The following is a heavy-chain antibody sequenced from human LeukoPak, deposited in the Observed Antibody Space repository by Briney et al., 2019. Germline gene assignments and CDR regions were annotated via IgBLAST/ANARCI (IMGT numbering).Heavy chain of an antibody. CDR2: ISYDGSNK. J-gene: IGHJ4*02. V-gene: IGHV3-30-3*01. CDR1: GFTFSSYA. CDR3: ARGDYYDKGLDY. Sequence: GGSLRLSCAASGFTFSSYAMHWVRQAPGKGLEWVGVISYDGSNKYYADSVKGRFTISRDNSKNTLYLQMNSLRAEDTAVYYCARGDYYDKGLDYWGQGTLVTVSS. D-gene: IGHD3-22*01.